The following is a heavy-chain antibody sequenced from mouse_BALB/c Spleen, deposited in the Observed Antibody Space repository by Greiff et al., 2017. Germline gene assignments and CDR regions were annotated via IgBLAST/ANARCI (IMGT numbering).Heavy chain of an antibody. Sequence: QVQLQQSGPGLVQPSQSLSITCTVSGFSLTSYGVHWVRQSPGKGLEWLGVIWSGGSTDYNAAFISRLSISKDNSKSQVFFKMNSLQANDTAIYYCARNEMDYDGHYYAMDYWGQGTSVTVSS. J-gene: IGHJ4*01. CDR1: GFSLTSYG. CDR2: IWSGGST. CDR3: ARNEMDYDGHYYAMDY. V-gene: IGHV2-2*02. D-gene: IGHD2-4*01.